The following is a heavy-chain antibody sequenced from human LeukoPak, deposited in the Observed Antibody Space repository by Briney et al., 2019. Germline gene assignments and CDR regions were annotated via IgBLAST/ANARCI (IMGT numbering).Heavy chain of an antibody. Sequence: ASVKVSCKVSGYTLTELSMHWVRQAPGKGLEWMGGFDPEDGETIYAQKFQGRVTMTEDTSTDTAYMELSSLRSEDTAVYYCATDSRSPRYDILTGFDAFDIWGQGTMVTASS. CDR3: ATDSRSPRYDILTGFDAFDI. V-gene: IGHV1-24*01. J-gene: IGHJ3*02. D-gene: IGHD3-9*01. CDR1: GYTLTELS. CDR2: FDPEDGET.